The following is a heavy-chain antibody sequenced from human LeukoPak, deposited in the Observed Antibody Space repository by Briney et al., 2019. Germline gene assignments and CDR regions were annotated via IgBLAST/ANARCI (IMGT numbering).Heavy chain of an antibody. CDR2: INANSGGT. V-gene: IGHV1-2*02. D-gene: IGHD4-11*01. Sequence: GASGKVSCKASGYTVTRYYIHWVGQAPGQGGGGMGGINANSGGTSDAEEFQGRVTMTRDTSISTVYMELSRLTSDDTAVYYCVRDSSTVTTPYFDHWGQGTLVTVSS. CDR3: VRDSSTVTTPYFDH. J-gene: IGHJ4*02. CDR1: GYTVTRYY.